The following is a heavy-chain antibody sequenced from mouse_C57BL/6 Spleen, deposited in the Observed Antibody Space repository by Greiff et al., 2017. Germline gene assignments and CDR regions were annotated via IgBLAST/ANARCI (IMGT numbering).Heavy chain of an antibody. V-gene: IGHV5-4*01. Sequence: DVHLVESGGGLVKPGGSLKLSCAASGFTFSSYAMSWVRQTPEKRLEWVATISDGCSYTYSPDNVKGRFTISRDNAKNNLYLQMSHLKSEDTAMYYCAREDYWGQGTTLTVSS. CDR2: ISDGCSYT. J-gene: IGHJ2*01. CDR1: GFTFSSYA. CDR3: AREDY.